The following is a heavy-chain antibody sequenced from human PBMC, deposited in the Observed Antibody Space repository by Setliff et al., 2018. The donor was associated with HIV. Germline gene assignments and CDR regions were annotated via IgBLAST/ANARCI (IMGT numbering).Heavy chain of an antibody. CDR2: IYYRGST. D-gene: IGHD6-13*01. Sequence: SETLSLTCTVSGGSISSHYWSWIRQPPGKGLEWIGSIYYRGSTKYNPSLKSLVTISVDTSKNQFSLKLSSVTAADTAVFYCARGLSSPFATGLWGQGTLVTVSS. CDR3: ARGLSSPFATGL. CDR1: GGSISSHY. V-gene: IGHV4-59*11. J-gene: IGHJ4*02.